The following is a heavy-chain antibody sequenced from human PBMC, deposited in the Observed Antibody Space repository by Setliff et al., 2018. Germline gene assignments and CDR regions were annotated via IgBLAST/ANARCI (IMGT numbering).Heavy chain of an antibody. CDR3: ARRGERFFNWFDP. CDR1: GYSFTDYW. D-gene: IGHD2-21*01. V-gene: IGHV5-51*01. CDR2: IYPGNADT. Sequence: LGESLKISCKGSGYSFTDYWIAWVRQTPGKGLEWMGTIYPGNADTRYSPSFQGQVTISTDTSINTAFLQWNNLKASDTAVYYCARRGERFFNWFDPWGQGTQVTVSS. J-gene: IGHJ5*02.